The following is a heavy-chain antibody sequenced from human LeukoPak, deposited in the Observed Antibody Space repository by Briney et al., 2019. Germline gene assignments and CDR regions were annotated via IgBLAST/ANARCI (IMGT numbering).Heavy chain of an antibody. CDR1: GGSFSGDF. D-gene: IGHD3-16*01. V-gene: IGHV4-34*01. CDR3: ARDWGWGSGKFDY. J-gene: IGHJ4*02. CDR2: INHGGST. Sequence: SETLSLTCAVYGGSFSGDFWSWIRQSPGKGLEWIGEINHGGSTTYNPSLQSRVTMSVDTSTNQISLKMTSVTAADTAIYYCARDWGWGSGKFDYWGQGTLVTVSS.